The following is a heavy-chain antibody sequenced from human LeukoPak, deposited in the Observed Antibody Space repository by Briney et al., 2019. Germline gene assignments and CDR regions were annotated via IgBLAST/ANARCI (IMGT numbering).Heavy chain of an antibody. J-gene: IGHJ4*02. V-gene: IGHV3-23*01. CDR3: AKAFPLGTHITYCGGDCYLYYFDY. Sequence: QAGGPLRLSCAASGFTFSSYAMSWVRQAPGKGLEWVSAISGSGGSTYYADSVKGRFTISRDNSKNTLYLQMNSLRAEDTAVYYCAKAFPLGTHITYCGGDCYLYYFDYWGQGTLVTVSS. D-gene: IGHD2-21*02. CDR1: GFTFSSYA. CDR2: ISGSGGST.